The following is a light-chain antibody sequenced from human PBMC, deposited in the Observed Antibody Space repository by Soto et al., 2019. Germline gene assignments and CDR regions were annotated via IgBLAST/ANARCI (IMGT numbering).Light chain of an antibody. V-gene: IGKV4-1*01. CDR1: QSVLYSSNNKNY. CDR3: QQYYRSPPT. J-gene: IGKJ4*01. CDR2: WAS. Sequence: DIVMTQSPDSLAVSLGERATINCKSSQSVLYSSNNKNYLAWYQQKSGQPPRLLIYWASNRESGVPDRFSGSGSGTDFTLTISSLQAEDVAVYCCQQYYRSPPTFGGGTKVEIK.